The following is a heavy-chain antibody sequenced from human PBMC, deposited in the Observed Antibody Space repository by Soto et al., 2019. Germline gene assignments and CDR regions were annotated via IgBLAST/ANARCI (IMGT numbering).Heavy chain of an antibody. CDR2: ISGSGGST. CDR3: AKDGKSFYYYGMDV. Sequence: GGSLRLSCAASGFTFSSYAMSWVRQAPGKGLEWVSAISGSGGSTYYADSVKGRFTISRDNSKNTLYLQMNSLRAEDTAVYYCAKDGKSFYYYGMDVWGQGTTVTVSS. D-gene: IGHD1-26*01. V-gene: IGHV3-23*01. CDR1: GFTFSSYA. J-gene: IGHJ6*02.